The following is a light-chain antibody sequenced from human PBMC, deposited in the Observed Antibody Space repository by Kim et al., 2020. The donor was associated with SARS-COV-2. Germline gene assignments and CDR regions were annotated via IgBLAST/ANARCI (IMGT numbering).Light chain of an antibody. CDR2: YDS. V-gene: IGLV3-21*04. CDR3: QVWDSSSDHPV. Sequence: APGKTARITCVGNSIGSKSVHWYQQKPGQAPVLVIYYDSDRPSGIPERFSGSNSGNTATLTISRVEAGDEADYYCQVWDSSSDHPVFGGGTKLTVL. CDR1: SIGSKS. J-gene: IGLJ2*01.